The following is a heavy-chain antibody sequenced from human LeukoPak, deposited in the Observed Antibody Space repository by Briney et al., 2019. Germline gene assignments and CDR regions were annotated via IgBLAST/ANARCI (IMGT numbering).Heavy chain of an antibody. CDR1: GYTFTRSY. J-gene: IGHJ4*02. CDR2: INPSGGSA. CDR3: ARLADYDSSGYLSY. V-gene: IGHV1-46*01. Sequence: ASVKVSSKASGYTFTRSYMHWGRQAPGQGLEWMGIINPSGGSARYAQKFQGRVTMTRDTSTSTVYMEVSSLRSEDTAVYYCARLADYDSSGYLSYWGQGTLVTISS. D-gene: IGHD3-22*01.